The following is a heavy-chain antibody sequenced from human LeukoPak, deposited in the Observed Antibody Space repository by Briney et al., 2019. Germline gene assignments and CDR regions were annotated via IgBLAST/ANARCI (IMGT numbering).Heavy chain of an antibody. Sequence: GGSLRLSCAASGFTLSSYGMHWVRQAPGKGLEWVANIKQDGSEKYNVDSVKGRFTISRDNAKNSLYLQMNSLRAEDTALYYCARDLRDGYNLLDSWGQGTLVTVSS. CDR2: IKQDGSEK. CDR3: ARDLRDGYNLLDS. D-gene: IGHD5-24*01. CDR1: GFTLSSYG. J-gene: IGHJ4*02. V-gene: IGHV3-7*01.